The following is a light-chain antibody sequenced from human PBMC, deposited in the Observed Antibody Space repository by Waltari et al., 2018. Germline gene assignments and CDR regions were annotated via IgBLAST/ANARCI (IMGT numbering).Light chain of an antibody. Sequence: DIQMTQSTSSLSASVGDRVTITCRASRSINSYLSWYQHKPGKAPKLLIYATSTLQRGVPSRFSGSGSGTDFTLTISSLQPEDFATYYCQQSHSAPPYTFGQGTKLEIK. CDR3: QQSHSAPPYT. J-gene: IGKJ2*01. CDR2: ATS. V-gene: IGKV1-39*01. CDR1: RSINSY.